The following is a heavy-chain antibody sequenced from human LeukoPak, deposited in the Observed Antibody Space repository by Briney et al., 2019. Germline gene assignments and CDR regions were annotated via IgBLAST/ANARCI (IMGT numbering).Heavy chain of an antibody. CDR3: ARRADSSWYFVY. Sequence: SETLSLTCTVSGGSISSYYWSWIRQPPGKGLEWIGYIYYSVSTNYNPSLKSRVTISVDTSKNQFSLKLSSVTAADTAVYYCARRADSSWYFVYWGQGTLVTVSS. D-gene: IGHD6-13*01. CDR2: IYYSVST. V-gene: IGHV4-59*08. CDR1: GGSISSYY. J-gene: IGHJ4*02.